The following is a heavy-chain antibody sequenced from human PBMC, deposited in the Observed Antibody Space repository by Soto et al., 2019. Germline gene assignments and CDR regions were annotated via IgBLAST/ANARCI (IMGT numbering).Heavy chain of an antibody. CDR3: ARGTTTSALAAMDV. V-gene: IGHV3-30-3*01. CDR1: GFTFSYHA. Sequence: QVQLVESGGGVVQPGRSLRLSCAASGFTFSYHALNWVRQAPGKGLEWVAVISYDGDNKYIAESVKGRFTISRDNSKNTVSLQMNSLRAEYTAMYFCARGTTTSALAAMDVWGQGTTVTVSS. CDR2: ISYDGDNK. D-gene: IGHD1-1*01. J-gene: IGHJ6*02.